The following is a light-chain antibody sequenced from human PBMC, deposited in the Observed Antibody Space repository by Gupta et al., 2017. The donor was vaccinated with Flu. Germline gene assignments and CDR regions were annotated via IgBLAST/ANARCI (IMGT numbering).Light chain of an antibody. J-gene: IGKJ1*01. V-gene: IGKV1-5*03. CDR3: QQDDTYWT. CDR2: RAG. Sequence: DIQMTQSPSILSASVGDRVTITCRASQSHSSWLDWYQQQPGKAPKRLMYRAGRWIPGVPSPFSCSGSGTEFTLTMNHRQADDIANYYGQQDDTYWTFGQGTKLE. CDR1: QSHSSW.